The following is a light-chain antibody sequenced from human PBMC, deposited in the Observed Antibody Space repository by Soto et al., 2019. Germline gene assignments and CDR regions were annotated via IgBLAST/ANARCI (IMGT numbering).Light chain of an antibody. CDR2: VAS. V-gene: IGKV1-9*01. Sequence: IQLTHNPSSLSASVGDRVTITCRVSQDIAIYLRWYQQKTGEAPKLLMYVASTLYAGVQSRFIGSGHGRDFAHTNTSLQAEDFATYSFQRLRMFTSTSAGGT. CDR3: QRLRMFTST. CDR1: QDIAIY. J-gene: IGKJ4*01.